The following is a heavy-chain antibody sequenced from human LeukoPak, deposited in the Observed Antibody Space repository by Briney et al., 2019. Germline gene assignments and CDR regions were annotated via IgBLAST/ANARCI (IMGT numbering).Heavy chain of an antibody. D-gene: IGHD4-23*01. Sequence: SETLSLTCTVSGGSISSGDYYWSWIRQPPGKGLEWIGYIYYSGSTYYNPSLKSRVTISVDTSKNQFSLKLSSVTAADTAVYYCARADYGGSWASKAHFDYWGQGTLVTVSS. CDR3: ARADYGGSWASKAHFDY. V-gene: IGHV4-30-4*01. J-gene: IGHJ4*02. CDR2: IYYSGST. CDR1: GGSISSGDYY.